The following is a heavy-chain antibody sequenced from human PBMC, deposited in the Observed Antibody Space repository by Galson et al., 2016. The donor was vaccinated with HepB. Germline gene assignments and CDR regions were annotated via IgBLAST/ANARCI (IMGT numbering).Heavy chain of an antibody. CDR3: AKDPPGVPGSPVGYFDL. Sequence: SLRLSCAASGFTFSRCAMSWVRQAPGKGLEWVSVISGSGDSTYYADSVKGRFTISRDNSENTLYLQMNSLRVEDTAVYYCAKDPPGVPGSPVGYFDLWGRGTLVTVSS. V-gene: IGHV3-23*01. CDR2: ISGSGDST. D-gene: IGHD6-19*01. J-gene: IGHJ2*01. CDR1: GFTFSRCA.